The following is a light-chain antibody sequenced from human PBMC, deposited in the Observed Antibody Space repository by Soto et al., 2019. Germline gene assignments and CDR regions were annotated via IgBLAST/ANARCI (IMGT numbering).Light chain of an antibody. CDR1: SGDVGGYNY. J-gene: IGLJ2*01. CDR2: EVS. V-gene: IGLV2-14*01. Sequence: QSALTQPASVSGSPGQSITISCTGTSGDVGGYNYVSWYQQHPGKAPKLMIYEVSNRPSGVSNRFSGSKSGNTASLTISGLQAEDEADYYCSSYTSSSKVVFGGGTKLTVL. CDR3: SSYTSSSKVV.